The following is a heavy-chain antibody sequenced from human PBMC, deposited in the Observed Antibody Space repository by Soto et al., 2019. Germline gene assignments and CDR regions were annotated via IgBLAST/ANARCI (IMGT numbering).Heavy chain of an antibody. CDR2: IFYNGST. D-gene: IGHD2-15*01. CDR3: ARELKGWGWFDP. Sequence: SETLSLTCTVSGGSVSSGSYYWSWVRQPQGKGMEWIGYIFYNGSTNYRTSLKSRVTISVDTSKNQFSLKLSSVTAADTAVYYCARELKGWGWFDPWGQGTLVTVSS. J-gene: IGHJ5*02. CDR1: GGSVSSGSYY. V-gene: IGHV4-61*01.